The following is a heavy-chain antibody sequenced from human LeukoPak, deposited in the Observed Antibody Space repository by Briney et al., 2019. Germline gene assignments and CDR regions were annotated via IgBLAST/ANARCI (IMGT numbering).Heavy chain of an antibody. J-gene: IGHJ4*02. CDR1: GGTFSSYA. CDR2: ISAYNGNT. CDR3: ARAPHPIAAAGTHFDY. V-gene: IGHV1-18*01. Sequence: ASVKVSCKASGGTFSSYAISWVRQAPGQGLEWMGWISAYNGNTNYAQKLQGRVTMTTDTSTSTAYMELRSLRSDDTAVYYCARAPHPIAAAGTHFDYWGQGTLVTVSS. D-gene: IGHD6-13*01.